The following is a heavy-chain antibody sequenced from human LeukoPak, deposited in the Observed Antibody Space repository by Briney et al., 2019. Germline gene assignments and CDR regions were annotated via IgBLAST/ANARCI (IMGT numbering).Heavy chain of an antibody. V-gene: IGHV4-59*02. CDR2: VHFSGST. J-gene: IGHJ4*02. D-gene: IGHD3-9*01. Sequence: SETLSLTCTVSGGSVSGYFWSWIRQPPGKGLEWIGYVHFSGSTNNNPSLKSRVTISIDTSKNQFSLELRSVTAADTALYFCARDRGEAYDILTGCPVPTFYYWGQGTLVTVSS. CDR1: GGSVSGYF. CDR3: ARDRGEAYDILTGCPVPTFYY.